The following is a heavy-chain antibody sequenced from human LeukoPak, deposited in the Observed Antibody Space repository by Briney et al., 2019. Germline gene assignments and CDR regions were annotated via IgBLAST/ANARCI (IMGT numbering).Heavy chain of an antibody. CDR1: GFTFDDYA. D-gene: IGHD3-3*01. V-gene: IGHV3-9*01. Sequence: PGGSLRLSCAASGFTFDDYAMHWVRQAPGKGLEWVSGISWNSGSIGYADSVKGRFTISRDNAKNSLYLQMNSLRAEDTALYYCAKDTQITIFGVVMFDPWGQGTLVTVSS. J-gene: IGHJ5*02. CDR3: AKDTQITIFGVVMFDP. CDR2: ISWNSGSI.